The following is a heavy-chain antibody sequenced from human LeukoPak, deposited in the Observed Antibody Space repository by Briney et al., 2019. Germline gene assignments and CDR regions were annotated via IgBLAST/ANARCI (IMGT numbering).Heavy chain of an antibody. CDR3: ARSVDYYYGMDV. CDR1: GGSISSGGYS. Sequence: PSETLSLTCAVSGGSISSGGYSWSWLRQPPGKGLEWIGYIYHSGSTYYNPSLKSRVTISVDRSKNQFSLKLSSVTAADTAVYYCARSVDYYYGMDVWGQGTTVTVSS. J-gene: IGHJ6*02. CDR2: IYHSGST. V-gene: IGHV4-30-2*01.